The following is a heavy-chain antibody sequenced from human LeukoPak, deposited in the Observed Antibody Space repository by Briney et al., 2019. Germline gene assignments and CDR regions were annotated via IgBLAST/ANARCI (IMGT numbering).Heavy chain of an antibody. CDR1: GFTFSSYE. J-gene: IGHJ4*02. CDR2: ISSSGSTI. V-gene: IGHV3-48*03. D-gene: IGHD3-10*01. Sequence: AGSLRLSCAASGFTFSSYEMSWVRQAPGKGLEWVSYISSSGSTIYYADSVKGRFTISRDNAKNSLYLQMNSLRAEDTAVYYCARDVGSGILNWGQRTLVTVSS. CDR3: ARDVGSGILN.